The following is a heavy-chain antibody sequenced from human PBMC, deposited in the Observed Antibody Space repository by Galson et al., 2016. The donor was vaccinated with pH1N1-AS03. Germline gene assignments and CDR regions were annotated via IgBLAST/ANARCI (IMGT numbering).Heavy chain of an antibody. Sequence: SGYPFTDYYVHWVRQAPGHGLEWLGWISPYSGATNLAQKFQGRVTMTRDTSISTAYVELNSLTSDDTAGYYCARPAGTPNYYYTDVWGKGTTVTVSS. D-gene: IGHD3-10*01. J-gene: IGHJ6*03. CDR2: ISPYSGAT. CDR3: ARPAGTPNYYYTDV. V-gene: IGHV1-2*02. CDR1: GYPFTDYY.